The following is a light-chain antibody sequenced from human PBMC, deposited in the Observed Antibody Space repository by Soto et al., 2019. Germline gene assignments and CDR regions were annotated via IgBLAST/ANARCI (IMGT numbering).Light chain of an antibody. Sequence: LAQPASVSGSPGQSITISCTGTSTDVGNYNYVSWFQLHPGKAPKVLIYEVNDRPSGVSDRFSGSKSGNTASLTISGLQAEDEADYYCSSYSSSSSLYVFGTGTKVTVL. V-gene: IGLV2-14*01. J-gene: IGLJ1*01. CDR2: EVN. CDR1: STDVGNYNY. CDR3: SSYSSSSSLYV.